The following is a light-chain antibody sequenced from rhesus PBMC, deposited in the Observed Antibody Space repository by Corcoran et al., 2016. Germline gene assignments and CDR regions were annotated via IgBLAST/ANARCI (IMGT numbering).Light chain of an antibody. V-gene: IGKV1-33*01. CDR3: QPGYSSPLT. CDR1: QGIRNA. CDR2: AAS. Sequence: DIQMTQSPSSLSASVGDRVTIACRASQGIRNALAWYQQKPGKAPKLLLYAASTLESGVPSRFSGSRSGTVFTLTLSRLQPEDFATYYCQPGYSSPLTFGGGTKVAL. J-gene: IGKJ4*01.